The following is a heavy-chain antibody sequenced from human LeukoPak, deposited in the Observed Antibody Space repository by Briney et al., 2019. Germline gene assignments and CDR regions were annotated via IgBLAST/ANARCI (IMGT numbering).Heavy chain of an antibody. Sequence: GGSLRLSCAASGFTVSSNYMSWVRQAPGKGLEWVSVIYSGGNTYYADSVKGRFTISRDNSKNMLYLQMNSLRAEDTAVYYCARDWNYYYMDVWGKGTTVTISS. CDR1: GFTVSSNY. CDR2: IYSGGNT. V-gene: IGHV3-66*01. CDR3: ARDWNYYYMDV. J-gene: IGHJ6*03. D-gene: IGHD3-3*01.